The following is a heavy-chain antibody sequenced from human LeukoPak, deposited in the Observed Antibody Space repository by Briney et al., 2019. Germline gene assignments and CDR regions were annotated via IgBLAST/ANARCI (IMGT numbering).Heavy chain of an antibody. V-gene: IGHV1-8*01. Sequence: VASVKVSCKASGYTFTIYDINWVRQATGQGLEWMGWMNPNSGNTAYAQKFQGRVTMTRNTSISTAYMELSNLRSEDTAVYYCAREPIVGATRYWFDPWGQGTLVTVSS. CDR2: MNPNSGNT. CDR1: GYTFTIYD. CDR3: AREPIVGATRYWFDP. J-gene: IGHJ5*02. D-gene: IGHD1-26*01.